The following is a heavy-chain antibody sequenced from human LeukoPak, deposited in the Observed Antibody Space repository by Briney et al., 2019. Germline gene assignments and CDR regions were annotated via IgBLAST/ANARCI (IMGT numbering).Heavy chain of an antibody. CDR1: GFTFSSYE. D-gene: IGHD6-13*01. CDR2: ISSRSSYK. V-gene: IGHV3-21*01. Sequence: GGSLRLSCAASGFTFSSYEMNWVRQAPGKGLEWVSSISSRSSYKYYADSVKGRFTISRDNAKNSLYLQMNSLRAVDTAVYYCARVAEAAAFDYWGQGTLVTASS. J-gene: IGHJ4*02. CDR3: ARVAEAAAFDY.